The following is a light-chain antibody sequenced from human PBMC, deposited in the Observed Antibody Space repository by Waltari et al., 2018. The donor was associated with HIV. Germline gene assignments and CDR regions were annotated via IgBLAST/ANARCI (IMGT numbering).Light chain of an antibody. CDR2: EVT. CDR1: SSDIGYYAY. Sequence: QSALTQPASVSGSPGQSIVLPCTGSSSDIGYYAYAPWYQQYPGQAPKALIYEVTSRPSGTSSRFSGSKSATTAFLAISKLQTDDEADYFCSSYTRRGTVVFGGGTRLTVL. J-gene: IGLJ2*01. CDR3: SSYTRRGTVV. V-gene: IGLV2-14*01.